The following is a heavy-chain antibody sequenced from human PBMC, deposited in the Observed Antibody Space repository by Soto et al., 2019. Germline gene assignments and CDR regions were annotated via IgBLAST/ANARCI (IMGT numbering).Heavy chain of an antibody. CDR2: MNPNSGNT. J-gene: IGHJ5*02. V-gene: IGHV1-8*01. CDR1: GYTFTSYD. CDR3: ARNTGYYTANWFDP. D-gene: IGHD3-9*01. Sequence: ASVKVSCKASGYTFTSYDINWVRQATGQGLEWMGWMNPNSGNTGYAQKFQGRVTMTRNTSISTAYMELSSLRSEDTAVYYCARNTGYYTANWFDPWGQGTLVTVSS.